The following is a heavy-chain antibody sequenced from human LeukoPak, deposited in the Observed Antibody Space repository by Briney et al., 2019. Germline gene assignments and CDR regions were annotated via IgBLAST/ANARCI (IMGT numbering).Heavy chain of an antibody. D-gene: IGHD2-15*01. J-gene: IGHJ4*02. V-gene: IGHV3-21*01. CDR2: ISSSSSYI. CDR3: ARVGYCSGGSCYSPVDY. CDR1: GYTFSSYS. Sequence: GGSLRLSCAASGYTFSSYSMNWVRQAPGKGLEWVSSISSSSSYIYYADSVKGRFTISRDSAKNSLYLQMNSLRAEDTAVYYCARVGYCSGGSCYSPVDYWGQGTLVTVSS.